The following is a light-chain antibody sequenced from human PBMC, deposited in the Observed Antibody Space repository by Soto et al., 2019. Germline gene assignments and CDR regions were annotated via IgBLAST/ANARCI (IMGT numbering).Light chain of an antibody. Sequence: DIVMTQSPDSLAVSLGERATINCKSSQSVLYSSNNKSYLAWYQQKPGQPPKLLIYWASTRESGVPDRFSGSGSGTDFTLTISSLQAEDVAVYSCQQYYSAPPAFGPGTKVDIK. CDR3: QQYYSAPPA. CDR2: WAS. CDR1: QSVLYSSNNKSY. J-gene: IGKJ3*01. V-gene: IGKV4-1*01.